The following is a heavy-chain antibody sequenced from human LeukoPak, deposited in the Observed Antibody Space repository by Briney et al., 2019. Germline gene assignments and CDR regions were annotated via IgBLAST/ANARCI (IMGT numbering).Heavy chain of an antibody. CDR2: ISAYNGNT. CDR1: GYTFTSYG. V-gene: IGHV1-18*01. D-gene: IGHD2-15*01. J-gene: IGHJ6*02. Sequence: ASVKVSFTSSGYTFTSYGISWVRQAPGQGLEWMGWISAYNGNTNYAQKIQGRVTMNTDTSTSTAYMELRSMRSDDRAVYYCARWSPRMDVWGQGTTVTVSS. CDR3: ARWSPRMDV.